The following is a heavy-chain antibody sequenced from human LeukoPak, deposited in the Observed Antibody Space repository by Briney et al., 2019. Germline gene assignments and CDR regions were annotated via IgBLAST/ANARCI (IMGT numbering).Heavy chain of an antibody. J-gene: IGHJ4*02. CDR1: GFSFSDYW. V-gene: IGHV3-74*01. CDR2: IKTDGSDR. CDR3: IRDFLTVTTNDY. D-gene: IGHD4-11*01. Sequence: GGSLRLSCVVSGFSFSDYWMHWVRKAPGKGLVWVSGIKTDGSDRRYADFVKGRFTISRDNAKNTLFLQMNSLRAEDTAVYYCIRDFLTVTTNDYWGQGTLATVSS.